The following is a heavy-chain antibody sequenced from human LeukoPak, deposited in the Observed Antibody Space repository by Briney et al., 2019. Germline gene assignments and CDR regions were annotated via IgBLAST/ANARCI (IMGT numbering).Heavy chain of an antibody. Sequence: PSETLSLTCTVSGGSISSYYWSWIRQPPGKGLEWIGYIYTSGSTNYNPSLKSRVTISVDTSKNQFSLKQSSVTAADTAVYYCARRAGYCSSTSCPGVYYYYYYMDVWGKGTTVTVSS. CDR3: ARRAGYCSSTSCPGVYYYYYYMDV. CDR2: IYTSGST. D-gene: IGHD2-2*01. CDR1: GGSISSYY. V-gene: IGHV4-4*09. J-gene: IGHJ6*03.